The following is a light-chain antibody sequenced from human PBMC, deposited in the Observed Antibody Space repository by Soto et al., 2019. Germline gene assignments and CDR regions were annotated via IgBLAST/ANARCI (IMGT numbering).Light chain of an antibody. Sequence: EIVLTQSPGTLSLSPGERATLSCRASQSVRNNYLAWCQQKPGQAPRLLIYAASGRATGIPDRFSGSGSGTDFTLTISRLEPEDFAVYQCKQYGSSPWTFGQGTKVDIK. V-gene: IGKV3-20*01. CDR2: AAS. CDR3: KQYGSSPWT. CDR1: QSVRNNY. J-gene: IGKJ1*01.